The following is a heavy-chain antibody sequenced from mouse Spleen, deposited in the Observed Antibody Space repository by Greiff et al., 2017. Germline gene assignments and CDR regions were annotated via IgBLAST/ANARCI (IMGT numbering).Heavy chain of an antibody. CDR2: IYPRDGST. Sequence: QVQLQQSGPELVKPGASVKLSCKASGYTFTSYDINWVKQRPGQGLEWIGWIYPRDGSTKYNEKFKGKATLTVDTSSSTAYMELHSLTSEDSAVYFCAREGGYYGFAYWGQGTLVTVSA. CDR3: AREGGYYGFAY. J-gene: IGHJ3*01. V-gene: IGHV1-85*01. D-gene: IGHD2-3*01. CDR1: GYTFTSYD.